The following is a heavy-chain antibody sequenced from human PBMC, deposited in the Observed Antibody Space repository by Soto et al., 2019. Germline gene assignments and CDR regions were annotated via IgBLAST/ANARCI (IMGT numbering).Heavy chain of an antibody. J-gene: IGHJ4*02. CDR1: GYTFTSYG. V-gene: IGHV1-18*04. D-gene: IGHD3-22*01. Sequence: QVQLVQSGAEVKRPGASVRVSCRASGYTFTSYGLNWVRRAPGQGLEWMGRIAAHDGSSVSAQSLQGRLTLTRDTFTNTAYLELGALTSDDTGLYFCWRNDGDDSTNFWGQGTLVTVSS. CDR2: IAAHDGSS. CDR3: WRNDGDDSTNF.